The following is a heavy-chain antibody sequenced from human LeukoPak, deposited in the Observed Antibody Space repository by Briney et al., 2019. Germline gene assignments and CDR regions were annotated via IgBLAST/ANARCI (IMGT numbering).Heavy chain of an antibody. CDR1: GGAISTYQ. Sequence: SETLSLTCTVSGGAISTYQWTWVRQPAGKGLEWIGHIHFSGNTNYNPSLRSRVTMSFDTSKSQFSLNLTSVTAAATAVYYCARDSNRGSSYYDFMEVWGKGTTVIVSS. V-gene: IGHV4-4*07. J-gene: IGHJ6*03. CDR2: IHFSGNT. CDR3: ARDSNRGSSYYDFMEV. D-gene: IGHD3-10*01.